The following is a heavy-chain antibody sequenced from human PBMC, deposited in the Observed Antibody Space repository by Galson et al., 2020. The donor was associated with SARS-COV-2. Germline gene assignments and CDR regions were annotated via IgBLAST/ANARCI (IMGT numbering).Heavy chain of an antibody. J-gene: IGHJ4*02. CDR1: GDSISSSSYY. V-gene: IGHV4-39*01. CDR2: IYYSGST. Sequence: ETSETLSLTCTVSGDSISSSSYYWGWIRQPPGQGLEWIGSIYYSGSTYYNPSLKSRVPISEDTSKNQFSLKLSSVTAADTAVYYCARLPASSITIFGVVNLGYYFDYWGQGTLGTVSS. D-gene: IGHD3-3*01. CDR3: ARLPASSITIFGVVNLGYYFDY.